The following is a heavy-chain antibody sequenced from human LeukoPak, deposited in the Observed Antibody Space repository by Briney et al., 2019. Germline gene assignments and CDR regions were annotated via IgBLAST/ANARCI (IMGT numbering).Heavy chain of an antibody. Sequence: GGALRLSCAASGFTFSSYGMHWVRQAPGKGLVWVSRISSDGSSTNYADSVKGRFTISRDNAKNTLYLQMNSLRAEDTAVYYCVRGELHLDYYFDYWRQGTLVTVSS. CDR1: GFTFSSYG. CDR3: VRGELHLDYYFDY. J-gene: IGHJ4*02. V-gene: IGHV3-74*01. CDR2: ISSDGSST. D-gene: IGHD1-26*01.